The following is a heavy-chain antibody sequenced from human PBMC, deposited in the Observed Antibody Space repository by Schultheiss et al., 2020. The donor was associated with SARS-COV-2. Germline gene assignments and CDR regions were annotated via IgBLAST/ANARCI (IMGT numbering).Heavy chain of an antibody. J-gene: IGHJ6*03. CDR2: ISGSGGST. CDR1: GFTVSSNY. D-gene: IGHD1-26*01. CDR3: ARVNSGSYYLPRYYYYYMDV. V-gene: IGHV3-23*01. Sequence: GGSLRLSCAASGFTVSSNYMSWVRQAPGKGLEWVSAISGSGGSTYYADSVKGRFTISRDNSKNTLYLQMNSLRAEDTAVYYCARVNSGSYYLPRYYYYYMDVWGKGTTVTVSS.